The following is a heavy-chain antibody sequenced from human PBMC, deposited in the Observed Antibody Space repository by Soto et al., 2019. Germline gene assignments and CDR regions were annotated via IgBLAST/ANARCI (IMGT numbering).Heavy chain of an antibody. D-gene: IGHD2-21*02. J-gene: IGHJ6*02. CDR3: AARLTKRDDFYCYGMDV. V-gene: IGHV1-69*06. CDR2: TIPLFGTT. CDR1: GGTLTNYA. Sequence: VQLVQSGAEVKKPGSSVKVSCKASGGTLTNYAVSWVRQAPGQGLEWMGGTIPLFGTTNYPKKLQGRVTIIADKVTSTANMELTSLTSEDTAVDYCAARLTKRDDFYCYGMDVWGQGTTVTVSS.